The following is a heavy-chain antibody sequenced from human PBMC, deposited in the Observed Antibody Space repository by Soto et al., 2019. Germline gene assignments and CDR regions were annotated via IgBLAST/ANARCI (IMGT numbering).Heavy chain of an antibody. J-gene: IGHJ3*02. CDR3: ARRFGGSGDYYADAFDI. V-gene: IGHV5-10-1*01. CDR2: IDPSDSYT. Sequence: GESLKISCKGSGYSFTSYWISWVRQIPGKGLEWMGRIDPSDSYTNYSPSFQGHVTISGDKSISTAYLQWSSLKASDTAMYYCARRFGGSGDYYADAFDIWGQGTMVTVSS. D-gene: IGHD3-22*01. CDR1: GYSFTSYW.